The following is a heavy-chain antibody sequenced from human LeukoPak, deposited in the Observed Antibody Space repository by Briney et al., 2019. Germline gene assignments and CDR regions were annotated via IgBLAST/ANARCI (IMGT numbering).Heavy chain of an antibody. CDR2: IKSKTDGGTT. D-gene: IGHD3-16*01. CDR3: ATDPGPADYVWGSSNYFDY. Sequence: GGSLRLSCAASGFTFSNAWMSWVRQAPGKGLEWVGRIKSKTDGGTTDYAAPVKGRFTISRDDSKNTLYLQMNSLKTEDTAVYYCATDPGPADYVWGSSNYFDYWGQGTLVTVSS. J-gene: IGHJ4*02. V-gene: IGHV3-15*01. CDR1: GFTFSNAW.